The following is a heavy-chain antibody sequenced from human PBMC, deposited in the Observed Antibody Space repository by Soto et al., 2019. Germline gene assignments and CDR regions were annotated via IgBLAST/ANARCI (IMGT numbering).Heavy chain of an antibody. CDR1: GGTFSSYT. Sequence: ASVKVSCKASGGTFSSYTISWVRQAPGQGLEWMGRIIPILGIANYAQKFQGRVTITADKSTSTAYMELSSLRSEDTAVYYCARASGVAETPNYYYYYMDVWGKGTTVTGSS. V-gene: IGHV1-69*02. J-gene: IGHJ6*03. D-gene: IGHD3-3*01. CDR2: IIPILGIA. CDR3: ARASGVAETPNYYYYYMDV.